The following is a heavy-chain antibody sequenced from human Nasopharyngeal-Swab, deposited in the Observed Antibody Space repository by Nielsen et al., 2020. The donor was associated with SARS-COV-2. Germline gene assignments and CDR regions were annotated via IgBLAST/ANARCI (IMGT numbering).Heavy chain of an antibody. J-gene: IGHJ4*02. V-gene: IGHV1-2*06. CDR2: INPNSGGT. Sequence: WVRQAPGQGLEWMGRINPNSGGTNYAQKFQGRVTMTRDTSISTAYMELSRLRSDDPAVYYCASWGSSSGAFDYWGQGTLVTVSS. CDR3: ASWGSSSGAFDY. D-gene: IGHD6-6*01.